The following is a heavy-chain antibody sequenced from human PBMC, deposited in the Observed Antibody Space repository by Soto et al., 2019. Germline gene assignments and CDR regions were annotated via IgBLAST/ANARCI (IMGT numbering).Heavy chain of an antibody. CDR3: ARDHSTSSYSWFDP. CDR2: IIPIFGTA. D-gene: IGHD6-6*01. Sequence: QVQLVQSGAEVKKPGSSAKVSCKASGGTFSSYSITWVRQAPGQGLEWMGGIIPIFGTANYAQKFQGRVTITADESTSTAYMELSSLRSEDTALYFCARDHSTSSYSWFDPWGQGTLVTVSS. J-gene: IGHJ5*02. V-gene: IGHV1-69*01. CDR1: GGTFSSYS.